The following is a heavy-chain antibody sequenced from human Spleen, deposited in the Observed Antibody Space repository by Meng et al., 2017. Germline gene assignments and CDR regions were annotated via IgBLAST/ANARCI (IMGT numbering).Heavy chain of an antibody. V-gene: IGHV3-23*01. CDR2: ISGSALST. CDR3: AKNSGYDLAEN. D-gene: IGHD5-12*01. J-gene: IGHJ4*02. CDR1: GFTFGNYA. Sequence: WRSLRLSCAASGFTFGNYAMSWVRQPPGKGLEWVSTISGSALSTYYADSVKGRFTISRDNSKKTLYLEMNSLRADDTAVYYCAKNSGYDLAENWGQGTLVTVSS.